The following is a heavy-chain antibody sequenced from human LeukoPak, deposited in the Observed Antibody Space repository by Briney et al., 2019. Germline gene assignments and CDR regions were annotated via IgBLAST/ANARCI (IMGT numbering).Heavy chain of an antibody. J-gene: IGHJ6*03. CDR3: ARGRNYVSDFYFDV. CDR1: GVSLRGYY. D-gene: IGHD1-7*01. Sequence: SETLSLTCAVYGVSLRGYYWSWIPQSPEKGLEWIGEISHEGDSIYNPSLKSRLTLSVDMSKNRFSLKLRSVTAADTAVYYCARGRNYVSDFYFDVWGKGTTVIVSS. V-gene: IGHV4-34*01. CDR2: ISHEGDS.